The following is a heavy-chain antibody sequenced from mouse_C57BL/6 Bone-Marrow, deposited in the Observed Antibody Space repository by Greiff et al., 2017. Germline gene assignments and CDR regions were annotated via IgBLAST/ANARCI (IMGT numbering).Heavy chain of an antibody. CDR3: ARERGFYYSLDY. Sequence: EVQLVESGGGLVKPGGSLKLSCAASGFTFSSYAMCWVRQTPEKRLEWVATISDGGSYTYYPDNVKGRFTISRDNSKNNLYLQMSHLKSEDTAMYYCARERGFYYSLDYWGQGTSVTVSS. CDR2: ISDGGSYT. J-gene: IGHJ4*01. V-gene: IGHV5-4*01. CDR1: GFTFSSYA.